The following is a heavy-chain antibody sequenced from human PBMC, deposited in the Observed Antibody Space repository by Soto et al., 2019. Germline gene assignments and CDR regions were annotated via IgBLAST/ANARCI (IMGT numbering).Heavy chain of an antibody. CDR3: ARWGEVNWFDP. CDR2: IYYSGST. Sequence: PSETLSLTCTVSGGSISSYYWSWTRQPPGKGLEWIGYIYYSGSTNYNPSLKSRVTISVDTSKNQFSLKLSSVTAADTAVYYCARWGEVNWFDPWGQGTLVTVSS. CDR1: GGSISSYY. D-gene: IGHD2-21*01. J-gene: IGHJ5*02. V-gene: IGHV4-59*01.